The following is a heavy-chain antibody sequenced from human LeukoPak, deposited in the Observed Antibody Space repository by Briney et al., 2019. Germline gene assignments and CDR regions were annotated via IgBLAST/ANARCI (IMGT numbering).Heavy chain of an antibody. D-gene: IGHD3-16*01. Sequence: GGSLRLSCAASGFTFSSYSMNWVRQAPGKGLEWVSSISSSSSYIYYADSVKGRFTISRDNAKNSLYLQMNSLRAEDTAVYYCARDRWGDGVNYMDVWGKGTTVTVSS. CDR2: ISSSSSYI. CDR3: ARDRWGDGVNYMDV. J-gene: IGHJ6*03. V-gene: IGHV3-21*01. CDR1: GFTFSSYS.